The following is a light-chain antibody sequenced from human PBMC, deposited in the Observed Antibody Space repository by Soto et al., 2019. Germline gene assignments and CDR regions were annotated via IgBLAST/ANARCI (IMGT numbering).Light chain of an antibody. V-gene: IGKV1-39*01. J-gene: IGKJ3*01. Sequence: DIQMTQAPSSRSASGGDRVTITCRASQSLSSYLNWYQQKPGKAPKLLIYAASSLQSGVPSRFSGSGSGTDFTLTISSLQPEDFATYYCQQSYSTPRTFGPGTKVDIK. CDR2: AAS. CDR1: QSLSSY. CDR3: QQSYSTPRT.